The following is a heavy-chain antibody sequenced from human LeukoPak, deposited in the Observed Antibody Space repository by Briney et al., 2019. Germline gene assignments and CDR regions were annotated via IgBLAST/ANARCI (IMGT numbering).Heavy chain of an antibody. V-gene: IGHV1-8*02. Sequence: ASVKVSCKASGYTFTSYYMHWVRQATGQGLEWMGWMNPNSGNTGYAQKFQGRVTMTRNTSISTAYMELSSLRSEDTAVYYCARGGAPVAGFDYWGQGTLVTVSS. CDR1: GYTFTSYY. D-gene: IGHD6-19*01. J-gene: IGHJ4*02. CDR3: ARGGAPVAGFDY. CDR2: MNPNSGNT.